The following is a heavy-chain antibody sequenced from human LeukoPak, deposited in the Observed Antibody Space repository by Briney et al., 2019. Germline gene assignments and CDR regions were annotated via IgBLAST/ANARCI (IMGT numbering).Heavy chain of an antibody. Sequence: GGSLRLSCAASGFTFSSYWMSWVRQAPGKGLEWVANIKQDGSEKYYVDSVKGRFTISRDNAKNSLYLQMNSLRAEDTAVYYCARESSSSFLRYFDYWGQGTLVTISS. CDR1: GFTFSSYW. J-gene: IGHJ4*02. V-gene: IGHV3-7*01. D-gene: IGHD6-13*01. CDR2: IKQDGSEK. CDR3: ARESSSSFLRYFDY.